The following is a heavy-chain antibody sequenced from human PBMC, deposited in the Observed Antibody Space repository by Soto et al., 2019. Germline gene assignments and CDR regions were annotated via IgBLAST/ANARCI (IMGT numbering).Heavy chain of an antibody. V-gene: IGHV5-10-1*01. CDR1: GYSFTSYW. Sequence: GASLKISCKGSGYSFTSYWITWVRQMPGKGLEWMGRIDPSDSYTNYSPSFQGHVTISADKSISTAYLQWSSLKASDTAMYYCARHIVVVPAATGGMDVWGQGTTVTVSS. CDR2: IDPSDSYT. D-gene: IGHD2-2*01. J-gene: IGHJ6*02. CDR3: ARHIVVVPAATGGMDV.